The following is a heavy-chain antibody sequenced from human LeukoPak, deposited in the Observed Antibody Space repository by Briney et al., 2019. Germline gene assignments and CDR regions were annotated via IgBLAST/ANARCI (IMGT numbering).Heavy chain of an antibody. CDR3: ARAIYGDYASTDYYYYYGLDV. J-gene: IGHJ6*02. CDR1: GFTFSTHA. CDR2: ITINGGST. Sequence: GGSLRLSCVASGFTFSTHAMHWVRQAPGKGLEYVSGITINGGSTYYLNSVKGRFTVSRDNSKNTLFLQMGSLRAEDMAVYYCARAIYGDYASTDYYYYYGLDVWGQGTTVTVSS. V-gene: IGHV3-64*01. D-gene: IGHD4-17*01.